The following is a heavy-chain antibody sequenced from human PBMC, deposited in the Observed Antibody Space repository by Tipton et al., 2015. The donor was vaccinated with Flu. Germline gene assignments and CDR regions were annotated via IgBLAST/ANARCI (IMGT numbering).Heavy chain of an antibody. J-gene: IGHJ4*02. D-gene: IGHD3-22*01. Sequence: TLSLTCTVSGGSIGSGNYAWSWLRQPAGKGLEWMGRIYTSGSTNYNPSLKSRVTISVDTSKNQFSLKLSSVTAADTAVYYCARDVYYYDSSGSYSVFFDDWGQGTLVTVSS. CDR1: GGSIGSGNYA. CDR2: IYTSGST. V-gene: IGHV4-61*02. CDR3: ARDVYYYDSSGSYSVFFDD.